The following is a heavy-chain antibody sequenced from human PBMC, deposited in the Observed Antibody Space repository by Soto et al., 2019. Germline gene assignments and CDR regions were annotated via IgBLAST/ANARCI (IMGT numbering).Heavy chain of an antibody. J-gene: IGHJ4*02. CDR2: ISYDGSNK. Sequence: QVQLVESGGGVVQPGRSLRLSCAASGFTFSSYGMHWVRQAPGKGLEWVAVISYDGSNKYYADSVKGRFTISRDNSKNTLYRQMNSLRAEETAVYYCAKDVADYYDSSGYYGSSYFDYWGQGTLVTVSS. CDR3: AKDVADYYDSSGYYGSSYFDY. CDR1: GFTFSSYG. V-gene: IGHV3-30*18. D-gene: IGHD3-22*01.